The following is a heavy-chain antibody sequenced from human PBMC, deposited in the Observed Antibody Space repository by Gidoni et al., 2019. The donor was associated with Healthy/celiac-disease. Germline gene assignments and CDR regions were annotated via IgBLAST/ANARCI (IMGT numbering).Heavy chain of an antibody. Sequence: QVQLQQWGAGLLKPSDTLSLTCAVYGVSFSGYYCSWLRQPPGKGLEWIGEINHSGSTNYTPSLKSRVTISVDTSKNQFSLKLSSVTAADTAVYYGARGLNRGCSGGSCYPGWFDPGGQGTLVTVSS. CDR3: ARGLNRGCSGGSCYPGWFDP. D-gene: IGHD2-15*01. CDR2: INHSGST. J-gene: IGHJ5*02. V-gene: IGHV4-34*01. CDR1: GVSFSGYY.